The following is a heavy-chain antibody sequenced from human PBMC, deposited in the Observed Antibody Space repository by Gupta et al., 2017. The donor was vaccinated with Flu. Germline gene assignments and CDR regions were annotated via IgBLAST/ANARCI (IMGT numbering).Heavy chain of an antibody. CDR3: AKSYGDYVFDY. CDR1: GGSFSGSY. CDR2: INHSGST. Sequence: QVQLQQWGAGLLKPSETLSLTCAVYGGSFSGSYWIWIRQPPGKGLEWIGEINHSGSTNYNPSLKSRVTISVDTSKNQFSLKLSSVTAADTAVYYCAKSYGDYVFDYWGQGTLVTVSS. D-gene: IGHD4-17*01. V-gene: IGHV4-34*01. J-gene: IGHJ4*02.